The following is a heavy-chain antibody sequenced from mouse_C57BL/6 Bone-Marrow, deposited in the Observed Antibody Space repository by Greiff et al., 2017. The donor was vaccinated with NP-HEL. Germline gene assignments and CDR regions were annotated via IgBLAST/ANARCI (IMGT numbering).Heavy chain of an antibody. V-gene: IGHV5-4*01. CDR1: GFTFSSYA. CDR2: ISDGGSYT. Sequence: EVHLVESGGGLVKPGGSLKLSCAASGFTFSSYAMSWVRQTPEKRLEWVATISDGGSYTYYPDNVKGRFTISRDNAKNNLYLQMSHLKSEDTAMYYCARGLPYWYFDVWGTGTTVTVSS. J-gene: IGHJ1*03. CDR3: ARGLPYWYFDV.